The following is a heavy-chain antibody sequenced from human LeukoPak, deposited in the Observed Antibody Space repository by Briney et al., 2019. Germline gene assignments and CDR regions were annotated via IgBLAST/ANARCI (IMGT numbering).Heavy chain of an antibody. CDR1: GGSISSGGYS. D-gene: IGHD5-18*01. CDR3: ASGGYSYGFDY. Sequence: SETLSLTCAVSGGSISSGGYSWSWIRQPPGKGLEWIGYIYHNGNTCYSPSLKSRATISVDRSKNQLSLKLSSVTAADTAMYYCASGGYSYGFDYWGQGTLVTVSS. J-gene: IGHJ4*02. CDR2: IYHNGNT. V-gene: IGHV4-30-2*01.